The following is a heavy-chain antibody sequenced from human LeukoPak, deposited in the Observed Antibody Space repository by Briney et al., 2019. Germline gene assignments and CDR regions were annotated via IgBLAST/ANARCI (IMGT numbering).Heavy chain of an antibody. J-gene: IGHJ4*02. D-gene: IGHD3-22*01. CDR1: GFTFSSYA. CDR2: ISGSGGST. V-gene: IGHV3-23*01. Sequence: GGSLILSCAASGFTFSSYAMSWVRQAPGKGLEWVSAISGSGGSTYYADSVKGRFTISRDNSKNTLYLQMNSLRAEDTAVYYCAKGSSSGYYYYFDYWGQGTLVTVSS. CDR3: AKGSSSGYYYYFDY.